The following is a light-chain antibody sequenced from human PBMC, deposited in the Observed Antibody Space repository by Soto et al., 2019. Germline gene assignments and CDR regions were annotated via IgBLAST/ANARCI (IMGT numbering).Light chain of an antibody. CDR3: QQRSSWPPWT. CDR1: QSVSNY. J-gene: IGKJ1*01. V-gene: IGKV3-11*01. CDR2: DTS. Sequence: EIVLTQSPVTLSLSPGERATLSCRASQSVSNYLAWYQQKPGQAPRLLIYDTSTRATGIPVRFSGSGSGTDCTLTVSSLEPEDFAVYYCQQRSSWPPWTFGQGTKVEIK.